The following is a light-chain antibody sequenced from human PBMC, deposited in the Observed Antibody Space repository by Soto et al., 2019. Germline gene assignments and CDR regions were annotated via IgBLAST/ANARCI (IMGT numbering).Light chain of an antibody. CDR1: SSDVGGYNY. CDR3: CSYTSSSTWV. Sequence: QSALTQPASVSGSPGQSITISCTGTSSDVGGYNYVSWYQQHPGKAPKLMIYDVSNRPSGVSNRFSGSKSGNTASLTISGLEAEDEDEYYCCSYTSSSTWVFGGGTKLTVL. V-gene: IGLV2-14*01. CDR2: DVS. J-gene: IGLJ3*02.